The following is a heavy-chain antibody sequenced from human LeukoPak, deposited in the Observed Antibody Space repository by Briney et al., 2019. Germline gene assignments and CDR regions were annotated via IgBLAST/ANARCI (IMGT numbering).Heavy chain of an antibody. Sequence: PGGALRLFCAASGFTVSSNYMSWVRQAPGEGLEWVSVIYSGGSAYYADSVKGRFTISRDNSKNTLYLQMNSLRAEDTAVYYCAREENYYYYMDVWGKGTTVTVSS. J-gene: IGHJ6*03. V-gene: IGHV3-53*01. CDR1: GFTVSSNY. CDR2: IYSGGSA. CDR3: AREENYYYYMDV.